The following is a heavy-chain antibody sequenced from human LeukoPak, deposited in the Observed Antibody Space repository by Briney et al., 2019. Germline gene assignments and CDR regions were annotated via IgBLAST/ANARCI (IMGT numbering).Heavy chain of an antibody. CDR1: GYTFISYD. CDR2: MNPNSGNT. CDR3: ARGPKNSYDSSGYELDY. Sequence: ASVKVSCKASGYTFISYDINWVRQATGQGLEWMGWMNPNSGNTGYAQKFQGRVTMTRNTSISTAYMELSSLRSEDTAVYYCARGPKNSYDSSGYELDYWGQGTLVTVSS. D-gene: IGHD3-22*01. J-gene: IGHJ4*02. V-gene: IGHV1-8*01.